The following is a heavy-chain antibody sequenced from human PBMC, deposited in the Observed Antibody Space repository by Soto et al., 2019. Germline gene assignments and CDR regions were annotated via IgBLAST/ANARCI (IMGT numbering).Heavy chain of an antibody. CDR3: ATGPGSVTPNYYYYYGMDV. V-gene: IGHV1-69*13. D-gene: IGHD2-8*02. CDR1: GGTFSSYS. J-gene: IGHJ6*02. Sequence: ASVKVSSKASGGTFSSYSINLVRQAPGQELQWMGGIIPIFGTANYAQKFQGRVTITADESTSTAYMELSSLRSEDTAVYYCATGPGSVTPNYYYYYGMDVWGQGTTVTVSS. CDR2: IIPIFGTA.